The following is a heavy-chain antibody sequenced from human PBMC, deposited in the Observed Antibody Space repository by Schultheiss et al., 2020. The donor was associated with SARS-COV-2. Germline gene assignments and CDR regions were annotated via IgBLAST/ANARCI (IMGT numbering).Heavy chain of an antibody. CDR1: GGSISSYY. D-gene: IGHD3-16*01. CDR2: IYYSGST. V-gene: IGHV4-59*01. Sequence: SETLSLTCTVSGGSISSYYWSWIRQPPGKGLEWIGYIYYSGSTYYNPSLKSRVTISVDTSKNQFSLKLSSVTAADTAVYYCARAKGVYWYFDLWGRGTLVTVSS. CDR3: ARAKGVYWYFDL. J-gene: IGHJ2*01.